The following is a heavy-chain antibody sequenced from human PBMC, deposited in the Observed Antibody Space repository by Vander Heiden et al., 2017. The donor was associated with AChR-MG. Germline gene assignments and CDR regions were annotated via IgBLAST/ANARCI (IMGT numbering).Heavy chain of an antibody. V-gene: IGHV3-48*03. CDR3: AVLGGSSFLRD. Sequence: EVQPVESGGGLVQPGGPQGHCYAPSGFAFGTYDMDWVRQAQGKGLEWVSYISKSGRTIYSADSVKGRFAISRDNAKHSLYLQMHSLRAEDTAVYYCAVLGGSSFLRDWGRGPLVTVSS. J-gene: IGHJ4*02. CDR1: GFAFGTYD. D-gene: IGHD6-6*01. CDR2: ISKSGRTI.